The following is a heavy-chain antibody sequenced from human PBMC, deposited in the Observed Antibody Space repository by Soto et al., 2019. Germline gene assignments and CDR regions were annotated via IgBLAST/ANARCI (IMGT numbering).Heavy chain of an antibody. CDR2: IRQYGDET. J-gene: IGHJ4*02. D-gene: IGHD3-10*01. CDR1: AFSLKTYW. Sequence: EVQLVESGGGLVLPGGSLRLSCVGSAFSLKTYWMAWVRQAPGKGLECVANIRQYGDETFYVDSVKGRFTISRDNANKSVYLQMDNLRAEDTGVYYCATGVSGTYYLGPRDYWGQGIMVIVSS. CDR3: ATGVSGTYYLGPRDY. V-gene: IGHV3-7*01.